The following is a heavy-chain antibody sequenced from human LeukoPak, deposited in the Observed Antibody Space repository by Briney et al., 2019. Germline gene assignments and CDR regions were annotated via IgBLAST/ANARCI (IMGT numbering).Heavy chain of an antibody. J-gene: IGHJ4*02. CDR3: AGSITRRDCSGGSCYHSGADY. CDR1: SGFIGSYY. Sequence: SETLSLTCIVSSGFIGSYYWSWIRQPPGKGLEWIGYIYYSGSTNYNPSLKSRVTISVDTSKNQFSLKLSSVPAADTAVYYCAGSITRRDCSGGSCYHSGADYWGQGTLVTVSS. CDR2: IYYSGST. D-gene: IGHD2-15*01. V-gene: IGHV4-59*08.